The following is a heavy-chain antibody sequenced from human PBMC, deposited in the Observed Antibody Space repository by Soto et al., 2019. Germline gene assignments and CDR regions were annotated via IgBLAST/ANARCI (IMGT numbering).Heavy chain of an antibody. Sequence: SETLSLTCAVYGGSFSGYYLSWIRQPPRKGLEWIGEINHSASTNYNPSLKRRVTTSVDTSKNQFSLKLSSVTAADTAVYYCASWFAQWVVNSRRPDYWGQGTLVTVSS. V-gene: IGHV4-34*01. CDR2: INHSAST. D-gene: IGHD6-19*01. J-gene: IGHJ4*02. CDR1: GGSFSGYY. CDR3: ASWFAQWVVNSRRPDY.